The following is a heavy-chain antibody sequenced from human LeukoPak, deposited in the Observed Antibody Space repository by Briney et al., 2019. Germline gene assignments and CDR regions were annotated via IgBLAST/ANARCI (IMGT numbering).Heavy chain of an antibody. D-gene: IGHD1-1*01. CDR3: ARDRRLERLSYYYYYYMDV. J-gene: IGHJ6*03. V-gene: IGHV1-18*01. CDR2: ISAYNGNT. Sequence: ASVKVSCKASGYTFTSYGISWVRQAPGQGLEWMGWISAYNGNTNYAQKLQGRVTMTTDTSTSTAYMELRSLRSDDTAVYYCARDRRLERLSYYYYYYMDVWGKGTTVTISS. CDR1: GYTFTSYG.